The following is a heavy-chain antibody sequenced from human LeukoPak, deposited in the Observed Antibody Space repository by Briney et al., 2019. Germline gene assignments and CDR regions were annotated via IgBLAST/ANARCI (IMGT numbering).Heavy chain of an antibody. CDR2: ISSSSTYI. D-gene: IGHD3-22*01. CDR3: ARDLGTTMITSLGY. J-gene: IGHJ4*02. V-gene: IGHV3-21*01. Sequence: PGGSLRLSCAASGFTFSCYTMNRVRQAPGKGLEWVSSISSSSTYIYYADSVEGRFTISRDNAENSLFLEMNSLRAEDTAVYYCARDLGTTMITSLGYWGQGTLVTVSS. CDR1: GFTFSCYT.